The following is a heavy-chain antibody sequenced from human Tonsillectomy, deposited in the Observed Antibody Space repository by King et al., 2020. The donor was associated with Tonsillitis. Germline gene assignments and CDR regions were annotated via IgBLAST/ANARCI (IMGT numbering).Heavy chain of an antibody. J-gene: IGHJ4*02. CDR1: GFTFSSYA. CDR3: AWSGGYEWWSFDY. V-gene: IGHV3-30*01. Sequence: QLVQSGGGVVQPGRSLRLSCAASGFTFSSYAMHWVRQAPGKGLEWVAVISYDGSNKYYADSVKGRFTISRDNSKNTLYLQMNSLGAEDTAVYFCAWSGGYEWWSFDYWGQGTLVTVSS. D-gene: IGHD5-12*01. CDR2: ISYDGSNK.